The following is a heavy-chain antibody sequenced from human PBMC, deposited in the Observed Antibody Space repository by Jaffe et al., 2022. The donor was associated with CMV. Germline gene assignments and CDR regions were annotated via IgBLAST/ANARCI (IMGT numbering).Heavy chain of an antibody. J-gene: IGHJ4*02. CDR1: GGSFSGYY. D-gene: IGHD1-26*01. V-gene: IGHV4-34*01. CDR3: ARESGSYYRRFDY. CDR2: INHSGST. Sequence: QVQLQQWGAGLLKPSETLSLTCAVYGGSFSGYYWSWIRQPPGKGLEWIGEINHSGSTNYNPSLKSRVTISVDTSKNQFSLKLSSVTAADTAVYYCARESGSYYRRFDYWGQGTLVTVSS.